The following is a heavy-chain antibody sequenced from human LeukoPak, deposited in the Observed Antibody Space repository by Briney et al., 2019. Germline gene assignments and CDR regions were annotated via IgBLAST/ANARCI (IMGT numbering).Heavy chain of an antibody. D-gene: IGHD6-13*01. V-gene: IGHV3-23*01. CDR1: GFTFSSYA. Sequence: GGSLRLSCAASGFTFSSYAMSWVRQAPGKGLEWLSSISGGGATTYYADSVKGRFTISRDNSKNTLYLQMNSLRAEDTAVYYCAKDLSRSPDYWGQGTLVTVSS. CDR2: ISGGGATT. J-gene: IGHJ4*02. CDR3: AKDLSRSPDY.